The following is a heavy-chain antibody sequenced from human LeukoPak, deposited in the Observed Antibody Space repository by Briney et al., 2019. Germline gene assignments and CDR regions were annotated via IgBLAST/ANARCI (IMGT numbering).Heavy chain of an antibody. CDR1: GFTFSSYS. V-gene: IGHV3-21*04. J-gene: IGHJ4*02. CDR3: ARELAVAAGLDY. Sequence: PGGSLRLSCAASGFTFSSYSMNWVRQAPGKGLEWVSSISSSSSYIYYADSVKGRFTISRDNAKNSLYLQMNSLRAEDTALYYCARELAVAAGLDYWGQGTLVTVSS. D-gene: IGHD6-13*01. CDR2: ISSSSSYI.